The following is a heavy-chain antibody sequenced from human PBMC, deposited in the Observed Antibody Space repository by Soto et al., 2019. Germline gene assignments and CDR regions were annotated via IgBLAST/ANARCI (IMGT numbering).Heavy chain of an antibody. V-gene: IGHV1-18*04. Sequence: ASVKVSCKASGYTFTSYGISWVRQAPGQGLEWMGWISAYSGNTNYAQKLQGRVTMTTDTSTSTAYMELRSLRSDDTAVYYCARAYCSSTSCSPRYYYYYYGMDVWGQGTKVTVSS. J-gene: IGHJ6*02. CDR3: ARAYCSSTSCSPRYYYYYYGMDV. D-gene: IGHD2-2*01. CDR2: ISAYSGNT. CDR1: GYTFTSYG.